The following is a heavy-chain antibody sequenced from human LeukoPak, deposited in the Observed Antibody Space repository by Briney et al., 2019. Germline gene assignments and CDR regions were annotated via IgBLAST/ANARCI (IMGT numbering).Heavy chain of an antibody. CDR1: GGSISSYY. Sequence: PSETLSLTCTVSGGSISSYYWSWIRQPPGKGLEWIGYVYYSGTTNYNPSLKSRVTISLDTSKNQFSLKLNSVTAADTAVYSCESLVSRPSWHFDLWGRGTMVTVSS. V-gene: IGHV4-59*08. D-gene: IGHD5/OR15-5a*01. CDR3: ESLVSRPSWHFDL. CDR2: VYYSGTT. J-gene: IGHJ2*01.